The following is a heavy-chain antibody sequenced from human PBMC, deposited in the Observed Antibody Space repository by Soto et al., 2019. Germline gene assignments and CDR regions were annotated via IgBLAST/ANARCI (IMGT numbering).Heavy chain of an antibody. CDR1: GFTFGSYW. V-gene: IGHV3-7*01. D-gene: IGHD3-10*01. CDR3: ARVSGYGSGTSGTHYLDY. J-gene: IGHJ4*02. CDR2: IKWDASEK. Sequence: GGSLRLSCAASGFTFGSYWMSWVRQAPGEGLEWLATIKWDASEKKYVDSVKGRFTMSRDNAKNSLYLQMDSLRAEETAVYYCARVSGYGSGTSGTHYLDYWGQGTLVTVFS.